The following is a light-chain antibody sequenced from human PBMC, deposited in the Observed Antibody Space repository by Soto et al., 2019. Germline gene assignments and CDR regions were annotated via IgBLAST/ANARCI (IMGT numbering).Light chain of an antibody. CDR2: GAS. Sequence: EVVLTQSPATLSLSPGERATLSCRASQSVSSSYLAWYQQKPGQAPRLLIYGASSRATGIPDRFSGSGSGTDFTLTISRLEPGDFAVYYCQQYGSSQYTFGQGTKLEIK. CDR3: QQYGSSQYT. CDR1: QSVSSSY. V-gene: IGKV3-20*01. J-gene: IGKJ2*01.